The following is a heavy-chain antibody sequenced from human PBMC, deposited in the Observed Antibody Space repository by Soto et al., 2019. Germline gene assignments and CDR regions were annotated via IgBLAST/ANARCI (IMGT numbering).Heavy chain of an antibody. CDR3: AKGGEYCSSPTCRPPFDY. CDR2: ISYDGSNK. J-gene: IGHJ4*02. D-gene: IGHD2-2*01. CDR1: GFTFSSYG. Sequence: GGSLRLSCAASGFTFSSYGMHWVRQAPGKGLEWVAVISYDGSNKYYADSVKGRFTISRDNSKNTLYLQMNSLRAEDTAVYYCAKGGEYCSSPTCRPPFDYWGQGTLVTVSS. V-gene: IGHV3-30*18.